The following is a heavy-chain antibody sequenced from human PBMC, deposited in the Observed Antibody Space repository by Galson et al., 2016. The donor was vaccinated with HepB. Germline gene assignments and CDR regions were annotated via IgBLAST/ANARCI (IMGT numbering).Heavy chain of an antibody. CDR1: GYSFTNYW. CDR2: IYLGDSDT. J-gene: IGHJ3*02. V-gene: IGHV5-51*01. CDR3: ARIGPYFFDKEQGFDI. Sequence: QSGAEVKKPGESLQISCKGSGYSFTNYWIGWVRQMPGKGLEWMGIIYLGDSDTTYSPSFQGQVTISADQSISTAYLQWSSLKPSDTARYYCARIGPYFFDKEQGFDIWGQGTMVTVSS. D-gene: IGHD3-22*01.